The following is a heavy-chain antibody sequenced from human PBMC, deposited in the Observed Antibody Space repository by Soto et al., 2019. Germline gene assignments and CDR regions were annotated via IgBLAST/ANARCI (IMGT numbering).Heavy chain of an antibody. Sequence: GGSLRLSCAASGFTFSSYWMSWVRQAPGKGLEWVANIKQDGSEKYYGDSVKGRFTIYRDNAKNSLYLQMNRLGAEDMAVYYCAGSASWCSSAYAFDVWGQGTMVTVSS. CDR1: GFTFSSYW. CDR3: AGSASWCSSAYAFDV. J-gene: IGHJ3*01. CDR2: IKQDGSEK. V-gene: IGHV3-7*01. D-gene: IGHD6-6*01.